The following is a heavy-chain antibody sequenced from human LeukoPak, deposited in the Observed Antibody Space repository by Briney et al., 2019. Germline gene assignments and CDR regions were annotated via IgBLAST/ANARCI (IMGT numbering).Heavy chain of an antibody. Sequence: ASVKVSCKASGYTFTSYGISWVRQAPGQGLEWMGGIIPIFGTANYAQKFQGRVTITADESTSTAYMELSSLRSEDTAVYYCARDGVDTAMAAQYYFDYWGQGTLVTVSS. V-gene: IGHV1-69*13. CDR3: ARDGVDTAMAAQYYFDY. CDR1: GYTFTSYG. D-gene: IGHD5-18*01. J-gene: IGHJ4*02. CDR2: IIPIFGTA.